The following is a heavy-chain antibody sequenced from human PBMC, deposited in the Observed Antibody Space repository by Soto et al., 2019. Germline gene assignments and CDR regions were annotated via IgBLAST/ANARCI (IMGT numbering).Heavy chain of an antibody. V-gene: IGHV3-33*01. CDR1: GFPFSAYG. CDR3: ARDGGHSDIDY. J-gene: IGHJ4*01. Sequence: QLHLVESGGGVVQPGRSLRLSCAASGFPFSAYGMHWVRQAPGRGLEWLAFIYYDGTIIGYSDAMRGRLAISRDDAKHTVYLDMISLRTEDTALYYCARDGGHSDIDYWGQGTLVTVSS. D-gene: IGHD2-15*01. CDR2: IYYDGTII.